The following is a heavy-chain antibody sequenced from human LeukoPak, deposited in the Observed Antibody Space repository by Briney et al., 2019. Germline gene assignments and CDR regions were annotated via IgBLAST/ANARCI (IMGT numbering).Heavy chain of an antibody. D-gene: IGHD6-19*01. V-gene: IGHV3-7*01. Sequence: PGGSLRLSCAASGFTFSTSWMNWVRQTPGRGLEWVANIKPDGSEKYYADSVKGRFTLSRDNAKDSLFLDMNSLRVEDTAVYYCARGWGGWYGRDYFDPWGQGILVTVSS. J-gene: IGHJ5*02. CDR2: IKPDGSEK. CDR1: GFTFSTSW. CDR3: ARGWGGWYGRDYFDP.